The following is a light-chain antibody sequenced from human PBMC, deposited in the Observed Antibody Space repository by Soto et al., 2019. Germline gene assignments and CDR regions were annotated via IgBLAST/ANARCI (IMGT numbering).Light chain of an antibody. J-gene: IGLJ3*02. V-gene: IGLV2-14*01. CDR1: SSDVGAYNY. Sequence: QSALTQPASVSGSPGQSITISCTGTSSDVGAYNYVSWYRQHPGKGPELIIYKVTDRPSGVSSRFSGSKSGNTASLTISGLQAEDEDDYYCSSYTTSSTWVFGGGTKLTVL. CDR2: KVT. CDR3: SSYTTSSTWV.